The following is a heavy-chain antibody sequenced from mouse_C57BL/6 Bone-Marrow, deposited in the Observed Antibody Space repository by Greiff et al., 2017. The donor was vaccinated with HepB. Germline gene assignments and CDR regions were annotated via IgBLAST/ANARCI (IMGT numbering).Heavy chain of an antibody. CDR2: INPNNGGT. D-gene: IGHD1-1*01. CDR3: ARYPAYYGSSYDY. Sequence: VQLQQSGPELVKPGASVKMSCKASGYTFTDYNMHWVKQSHGKSLEWIGYINPNNGGTSYNQKFKGKATLTVNKSSSTAYMELRSLTSEDSAVYYCARYPAYYGSSYDYWGQGTTLTVSS. V-gene: IGHV1-22*01. CDR1: GYTFTDYN. J-gene: IGHJ2*01.